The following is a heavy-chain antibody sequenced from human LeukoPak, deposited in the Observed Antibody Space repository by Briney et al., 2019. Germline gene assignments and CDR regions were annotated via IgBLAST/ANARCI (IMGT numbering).Heavy chain of an antibody. D-gene: IGHD3-3*01. J-gene: IGHJ4*02. CDR2: MYHSGSN. CDR1: SYSISRCYY. CDR3: ARSREGRGYCTYYFDY. Sequence: SEPLTLPCAVSSYSISRCYYWGRLRHPPGTGLGWIWIMYHSGSNYYNPSLKSRVTISVDTSKNTFPLKLSSVTAADTAVYYCARSREGRGYCTYYFDYWGKGALVTVSS. V-gene: IGHV4-38-2*01.